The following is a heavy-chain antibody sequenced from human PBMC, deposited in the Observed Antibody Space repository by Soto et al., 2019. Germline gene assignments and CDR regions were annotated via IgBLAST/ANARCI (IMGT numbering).Heavy chain of an antibody. J-gene: IGHJ6*02. V-gene: IGHV1-3*01. Sequence: ASVKVSCKASGYTFTSYAMHWVRQAPGQRLEWMGWISAGNGNTKYSQKFQGRVTITRDTSASTAYMELSSLRSEDTAVYYCARDEVVPAAIGYYYYGMDVWGQGTTVTVSS. D-gene: IGHD2-2*01. CDR3: ARDEVVPAAIGYYYYGMDV. CDR1: GYTFTSYA. CDR2: ISAGNGNT.